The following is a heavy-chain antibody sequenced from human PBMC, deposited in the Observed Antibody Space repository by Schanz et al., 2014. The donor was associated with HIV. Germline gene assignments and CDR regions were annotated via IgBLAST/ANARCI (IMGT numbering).Heavy chain of an antibody. J-gene: IGHJ4*02. Sequence: EVQLVETGGRLIQPGGSLRLSCAASGFTVSSIYMSWVRQAPGRGLEWVSVIYSGGTTYYADSVKGRFTISRDNAKNSLYLQMNSLRAEDTAVYYCAREWATVTTLGDWGQGTLVTVSS. D-gene: IGHD4-17*01. CDR1: GFTVSSIY. CDR2: IYSGGTT. V-gene: IGHV3-53*02. CDR3: AREWATVTTLGD.